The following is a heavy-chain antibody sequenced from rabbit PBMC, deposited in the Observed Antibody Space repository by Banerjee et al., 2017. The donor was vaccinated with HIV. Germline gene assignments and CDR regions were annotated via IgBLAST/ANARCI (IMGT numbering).Heavy chain of an antibody. J-gene: IGHJ4*01. CDR3: ARIDPRYYSSDWDYFNL. V-gene: IGHV1S40*01. Sequence: QSLEESGGDLVKPGASLTLTCTASGFSFSSSYYMCWVRQAPGKGLEWIACIYGGSSGSTYYANWAKGRFTVSSDSAQNTVDLQMNSLTAADTATYFCARIDPRYYSSDWDYFNLWGQGTLVTVS. D-gene: IGHD4-1*01. CDR2: IYGGSSGST. CDR1: GFSFSSSYY.